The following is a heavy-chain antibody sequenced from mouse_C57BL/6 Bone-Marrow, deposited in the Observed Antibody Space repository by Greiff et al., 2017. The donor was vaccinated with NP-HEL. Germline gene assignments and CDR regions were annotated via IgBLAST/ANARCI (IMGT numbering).Heavy chain of an antibody. D-gene: IGHD1-3*01. V-gene: IGHV4-1*01. Sequence: PTATIDFSRYWMSWVRRAPGKGLEWIGEINPDSSTINYAPSLKDKFIISRDNAKNTLNLQMSKVRSEDTALYYCARPGLYFGYFDYWGQGTTLTVSS. CDR3: ARPGLYFGYFDY. CDR2: INPDSSTI. CDR1: TIDFSRYW. J-gene: IGHJ2*01.